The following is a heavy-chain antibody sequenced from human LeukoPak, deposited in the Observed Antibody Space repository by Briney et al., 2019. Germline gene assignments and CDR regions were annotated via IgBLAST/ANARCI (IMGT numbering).Heavy chain of an antibody. CDR3: ARQLQQVSWNWFDP. D-gene: IGHD1-1*01. Sequence: SETLSLTCTVSGGSIGSYYWSWIRQPPGKGLEWIGYIYYSGSTNYNPSLKSRVTISVDTSKNQFSLKLCSVTAADTAVYYCARQLQQVSWNWFDPWGQGTLVSVST. V-gene: IGHV4-59*01. J-gene: IGHJ5*02. CDR2: IYYSGST. CDR1: GGSIGSYY.